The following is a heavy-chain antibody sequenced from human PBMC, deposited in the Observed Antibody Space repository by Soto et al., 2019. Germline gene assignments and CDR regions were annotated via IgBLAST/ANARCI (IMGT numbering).Heavy chain of an antibody. CDR3: ARDLNWAFDY. D-gene: IGHD7-27*01. V-gene: IGHV3-48*02. CDR1: GFSFSTYS. CDR2: ITVSGSTT. Sequence: EVQLVESGGALVQPGGSLRLSCAASGFSFSTYSMNWVRQAPGKGLEWISYITVSGSTTIYADSVQGRFTISRDNAKNSLYLQMNSLRDEDTAVYYCARDLNWAFDYWGQGTLVTVSS. J-gene: IGHJ4*02.